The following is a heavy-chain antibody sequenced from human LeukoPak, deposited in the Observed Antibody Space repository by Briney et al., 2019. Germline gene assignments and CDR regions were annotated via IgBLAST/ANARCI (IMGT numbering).Heavy chain of an antibody. V-gene: IGHV6-1*01. CDR1: GDSVSSNRAT. CDR2: TYYRSGWYN. Sequence: SQTLSLTCAISGDSVSSNRATWHWIRQSPSRGLEWLGRTYYRSGWYNDYAVSVRSRITINADTAKNQFSLQVSSVTPEDTAVYYCARGGEQVNYYGMDVWGQGTTVTVSS. D-gene: IGHD1-26*01. CDR3: ARGGEQVNYYGMDV. J-gene: IGHJ6*02.